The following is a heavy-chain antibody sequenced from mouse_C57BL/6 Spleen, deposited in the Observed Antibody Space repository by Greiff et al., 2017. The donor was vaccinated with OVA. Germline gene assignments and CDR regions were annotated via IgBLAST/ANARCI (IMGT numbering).Heavy chain of an antibody. CDR3: ARGGYDSPFDY. CDR2: ISNGGGST. V-gene: IGHV5-12*01. D-gene: IGHD2-4*01. Sequence: EVQRVESGGGLVQPGGSLKLSCAASGFTFSDYYMYWVRQTPEKRLEWVAYISNGGGSTYYPDTVKGRFTISRDNAKNTLYLQMSRLKSEDTAMYYCARGGYDSPFDYWGQGTTLTVSS. CDR1: GFTFSDYY. J-gene: IGHJ2*01.